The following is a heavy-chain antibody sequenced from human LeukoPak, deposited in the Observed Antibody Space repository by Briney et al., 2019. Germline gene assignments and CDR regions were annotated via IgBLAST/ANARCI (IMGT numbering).Heavy chain of an antibody. CDR3: ARLFCSSTRCHNFWFDA. CDR1: GYTFTDYG. J-gene: IGHJ5*02. Sequence: GASVKVSCKASGYTFTDYGISWVRHAPGQGPEWMGWISPYNGNTKFAPKVQGRVTMTTDTSTSTAYLELRSLRSDDTAVYYCARLFCSSTRCHNFWFDAWGQGSLVTVSS. D-gene: IGHD2-2*02. CDR2: ISPYNGNT. V-gene: IGHV1-18*01.